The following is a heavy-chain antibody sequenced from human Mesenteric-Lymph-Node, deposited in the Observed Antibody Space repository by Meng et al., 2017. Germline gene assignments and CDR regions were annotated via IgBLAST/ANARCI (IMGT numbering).Heavy chain of an antibody. CDR3: ARDSVGGNPDY. J-gene: IGHJ4*02. V-gene: IGHV3-30*01. CDR1: GFTFSSYA. Sequence: GQLVEAGGGLVKPGGSLRLSCAASGFTFSSYAMHWVRQAPGKGLEWVAVISYDGSNKYYADSVKGRFTISRDNSKNTLYLQMNSLRAEDTAVYYCARDSVGGNPDYWGQGTLVTRLL. D-gene: IGHD4-23*01. CDR2: ISYDGSNK.